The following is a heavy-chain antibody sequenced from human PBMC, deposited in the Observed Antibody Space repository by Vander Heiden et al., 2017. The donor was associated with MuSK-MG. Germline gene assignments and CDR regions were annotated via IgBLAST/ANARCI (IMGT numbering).Heavy chain of an antibody. Sequence: QVQLVQSGAEVKKPGASVKVSCKVSGYTFTSYAMHWVRQAPGQRLEWMGWINAGNGNTKYSQMFQGRVTMTRDTSASTAYMELSSLRSEDTAVYYCARDRLRDIVVVVAASGLYGMDVWGQGTTVTVSS. CDR2: INAGNGNT. CDR1: GYTFTSYA. CDR3: ARDRLRDIVVVVAASGLYGMDV. D-gene: IGHD2-15*01. V-gene: IGHV1-3*01. J-gene: IGHJ6*02.